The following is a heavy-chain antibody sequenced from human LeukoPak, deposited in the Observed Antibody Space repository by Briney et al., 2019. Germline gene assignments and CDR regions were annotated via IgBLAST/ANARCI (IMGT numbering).Heavy chain of an antibody. V-gene: IGHV1-69*04. D-gene: IGHD5-24*01. J-gene: IGHJ4*02. CDR3: ARDVGDGYNSPFDY. Sequence: SVKVSCKASGGTFSSYAISWVRQAPGQGLEWMGRIIPILGIANYAQKFQGRVTVTADKSTSTAYMELSSLRSEDTAVYYCARDVGDGYNSPFDYWGQGTLVTVSS. CDR1: GGTFSSYA. CDR2: IIPILGIA.